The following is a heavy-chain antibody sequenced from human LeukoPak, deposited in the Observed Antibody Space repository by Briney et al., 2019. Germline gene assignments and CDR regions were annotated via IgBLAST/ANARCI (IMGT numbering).Heavy chain of an antibody. CDR2: IIPILGIA. Sequence: ASVKVSCKASGGTFSSYAISWVRQAPGQGLEWMGRIIPILGIANYAQKFQGRVTITADKSTSTAYMELSSLRSEDTAVYYCARGASINNWFDPWDQGTLVTVSS. CDR1: GGTFSSYA. V-gene: IGHV1-69*04. J-gene: IGHJ5*02. CDR3: ARGASINNWFDP. D-gene: IGHD6-6*01.